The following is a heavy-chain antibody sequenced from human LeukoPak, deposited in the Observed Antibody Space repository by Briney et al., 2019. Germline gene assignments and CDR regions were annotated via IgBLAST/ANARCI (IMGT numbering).Heavy chain of an antibody. V-gene: IGHV1-69*05. CDR1: GGTFSSYA. CDR3: AGGYCSSTSCYTFDY. D-gene: IGHD2-2*02. J-gene: IGHJ4*02. CDR2: IIPIFGTA. Sequence: ASVKVSCKASGGTFSSYAISWVRQAPGQGLEWMGGIIPIFGTANYAQKFQGRVTMTRDTSTSTVYMELSSLRSEDTAVYYCAGGYCSSTSCYTFDYWGQGTLVTVSS.